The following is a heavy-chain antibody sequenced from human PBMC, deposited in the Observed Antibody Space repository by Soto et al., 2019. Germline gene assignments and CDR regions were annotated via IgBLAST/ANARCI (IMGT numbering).Heavy chain of an antibody. CDR2: IYTSGST. CDR3: ARAHDFWGGRQQPIDS. V-gene: IGHV4-61*02. D-gene: IGHD3-3*01. J-gene: IGHJ4*02. CDR1: GGSISSISYC. Sequence: LTYTVSGGSISSISYCWSWIRQPPGKGLEWIGRIYTSGSTNYNPSLKSRVTMSVDTSKNQFSLKLSSVTAADTAVYYCARAHDFWGGRQQPIDSWGQGTLVTVSS.